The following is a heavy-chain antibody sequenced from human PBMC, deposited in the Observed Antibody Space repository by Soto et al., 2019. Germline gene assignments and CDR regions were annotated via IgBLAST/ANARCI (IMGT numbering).Heavy chain of an antibody. CDR2: IIPIFGTA. V-gene: IGHV1-69*13. D-gene: IGHD3-3*01. J-gene: IGHJ5*02. CDR1: GGTFSSYA. Sequence: GASVKVSCKASGGTFSSYAISWVRQAPGQGLEWMGGIIPIFGTANYAQKFQGRVTITADESTSTAYMELSSLRSEDTAVYYCARQYITIFGVVIRNNWFDPWGQGTLVTVSS. CDR3: ARQYITIFGVVIRNNWFDP.